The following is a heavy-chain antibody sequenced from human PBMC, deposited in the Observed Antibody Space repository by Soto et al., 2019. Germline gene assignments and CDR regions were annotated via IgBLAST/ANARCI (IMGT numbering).Heavy chain of an antibody. CDR1: GFTFSSYA. Sequence: GGSLRLSCAASGFTFSSYAMSWVRQAPGKGLEWVSAISGSGGSTYYADSVKGRFTISRDNSKNTLYLQMNSLRAEDTAVYYCAKDRVFGDYGDYCCFDYWGQGTLVTVSS. CDR2: ISGSGGST. D-gene: IGHD4-17*01. CDR3: AKDRVFGDYGDYCCFDY. J-gene: IGHJ4*02. V-gene: IGHV3-23*01.